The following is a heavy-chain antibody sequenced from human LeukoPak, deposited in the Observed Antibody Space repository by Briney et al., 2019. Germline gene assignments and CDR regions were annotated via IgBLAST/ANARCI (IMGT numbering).Heavy chain of an antibody. CDR2: IYHSGST. Sequence: SETLSLTCTVSGYSISSGYYWGWIRQPPGKGLEWIGSIYHSGSTYYNPSLKSRVTISVDTSKNQFSLKLSSVTAADTAVYYCARVGLDDCSGDAWGQGTLVTVSS. D-gene: IGHD3-22*01. CDR3: ARVGLDDCSGDA. V-gene: IGHV4-38-2*02. J-gene: IGHJ5*02. CDR1: GYSISSGYY.